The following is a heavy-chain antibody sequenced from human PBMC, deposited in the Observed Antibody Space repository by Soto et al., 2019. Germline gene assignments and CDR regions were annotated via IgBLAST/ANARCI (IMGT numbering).Heavy chain of an antibody. CDR2: MSGRGGSV. CDR1: GFTFSDYA. V-gene: IGHV3-23*01. D-gene: IGHD6-13*01. Sequence: EVQLLESGGGLVQPGGSLSLSCAGSGFTFSDYAISWVRQAPGKGLEWVSAMSGRGGSVYYADSVKGRFSISRENSKNTVYLQMSSLRGEDTAIYYCAKTFGSNWLLDCWGRGTLVTVSS. CDR3: AKTFGSNWLLDC. J-gene: IGHJ4*02.